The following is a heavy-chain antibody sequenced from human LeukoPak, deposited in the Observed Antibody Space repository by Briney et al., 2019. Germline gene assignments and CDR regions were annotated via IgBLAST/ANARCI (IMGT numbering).Heavy chain of an antibody. CDR3: AREVYYYDSSGYQHYYFDY. J-gene: IGHJ4*02. D-gene: IGHD3-22*01. CDR1: GYTFTSYA. CDR2: INAGNGNT. Sequence: ASVKVSCKASGYTFTSYAMHWVRQAPGQRLEWMGWINAGNGNTKYSQKFQGRVTITRDTSASTAYMELSSLRSDDTAVYYCAREVYYYDSSGYQHYYFDYWGQGTLVTVSS. V-gene: IGHV1-3*01.